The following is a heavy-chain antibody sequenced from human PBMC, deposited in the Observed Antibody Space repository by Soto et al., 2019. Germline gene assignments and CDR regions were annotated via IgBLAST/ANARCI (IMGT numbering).Heavy chain of an antibody. Sequence: GGSLRLSCAASGFTFSSYAMSWVRQAPGKGLEWVSAISGSGGSTYYADSVKGRFTISRDNSKNTLYLQMNSLRAEDTAVYYCAKDGNPIPYLTGYYRLGWFDPWGQGTLVTVS. J-gene: IGHJ5*02. CDR3: AKDGNPIPYLTGYYRLGWFDP. V-gene: IGHV3-23*01. CDR1: GFTFSSYA. D-gene: IGHD3-9*01. CDR2: ISGSGGST.